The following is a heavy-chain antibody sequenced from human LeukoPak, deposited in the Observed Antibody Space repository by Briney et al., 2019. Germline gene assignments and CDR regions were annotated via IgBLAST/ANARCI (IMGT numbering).Heavy chain of an antibody. V-gene: IGHV3-53*01. Sequence: PGGSLRLSCAASGFTVSSNYMTWVRQAPGKGLEWVSVIHKNAITYHADTVKGRFTISRDNSKNMLYLQMNSLRAEDTAVYYCARSLRARGVPDYMDVWGKGTTVIISS. CDR1: GFTVSSNY. J-gene: IGHJ6*03. CDR2: IHKNAIT. D-gene: IGHD3-10*01. CDR3: ARSLRARGVPDYMDV.